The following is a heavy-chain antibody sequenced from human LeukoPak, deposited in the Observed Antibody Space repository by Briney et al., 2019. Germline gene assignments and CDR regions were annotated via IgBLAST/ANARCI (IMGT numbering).Heavy chain of an antibody. Sequence: GRSLRLSCAASGFTFSSYAMHWVRQAPGKGLEWVAVISYDGSNKYYADSVKGRFTISRDNSKNTLYLQMNSLRAEDTAVYYCARETSSSWPLHSLDYWGQGTLVTVSS. CDR3: ARETSSSWPLHSLDY. J-gene: IGHJ4*02. D-gene: IGHD6-13*01. CDR1: GFTFSSYA. CDR2: ISYDGSNK. V-gene: IGHV3-30-3*01.